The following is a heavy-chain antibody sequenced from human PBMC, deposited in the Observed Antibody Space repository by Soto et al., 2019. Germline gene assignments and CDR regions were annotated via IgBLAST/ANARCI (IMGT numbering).Heavy chain of an antibody. Sequence: QVQLQESGPGLVKPSETLSLTCNVSGGSISSYYWTWIRQPPGKGLEWIGHIYNSGSANYNPSLQSRVTISLDMSKNQFSLNLTSVTAADTAVYYCAGMSFTGFGELFGNFYFYGLDVWGQGTTVTVSS. CDR2: IYNSGSA. CDR3: AGMSFTGFGELFGNFYFYGLDV. D-gene: IGHD3-3*01. CDR1: GGSISSYY. V-gene: IGHV4-59*03. J-gene: IGHJ6*02.